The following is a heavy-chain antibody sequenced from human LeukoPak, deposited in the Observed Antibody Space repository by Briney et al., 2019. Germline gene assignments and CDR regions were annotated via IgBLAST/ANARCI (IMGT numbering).Heavy chain of an antibody. D-gene: IGHD3-10*01. V-gene: IGHV3-30*02. J-gene: IGHJ4*02. CDR2: IRYAGSNK. Sequence: GGSLRLSCAASGFTFSSYGMHWVRQAPGKGLEWVAFIRYAGSNKYYADSVKGRFTISRDNSKNTLYLQMNSLRAEDTAVYYCAKESGIGRSFDYWGQGTLVTVSS. CDR3: AKESGIGRSFDY. CDR1: GFTFSSYG.